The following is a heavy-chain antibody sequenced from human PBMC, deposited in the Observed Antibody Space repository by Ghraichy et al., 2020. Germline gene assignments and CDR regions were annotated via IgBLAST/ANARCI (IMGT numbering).Heavy chain of an antibody. CDR1: GFTFSSYW. CDR2: IKQDGSEK. D-gene: IGHD2-2*01. J-gene: IGHJ6*03. Sequence: GESLNISCAASGFTFSSYWMSWVRQAPGKGLEWVANIKQDGSEKYYVDSVKGRFTISRDNAKNSLYLQMNSLRAEDTAVYYCARDKSEIVVVPAAMANYYYYYMDVWGKGTTVTVSS. CDR3: ARDKSEIVVVPAAMANYYYYYMDV. V-gene: IGHV3-7*01.